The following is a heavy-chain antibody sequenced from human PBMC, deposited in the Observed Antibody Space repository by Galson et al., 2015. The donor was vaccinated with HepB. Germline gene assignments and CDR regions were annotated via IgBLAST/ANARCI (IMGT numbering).Heavy chain of an antibody. CDR1: GFTFDDYG. J-gene: IGHJ3*02. CDR3: ARDKKYDFWSGPDDAFDI. Sequence: SLRLSCAASGFTFDDYGMSWVRQAPGKGLEWVSGINWNGGSTGYADSVKGRFTVSRDNAKNSLYLQMNSLRAEDTALYHCARDKKYDFWSGPDDAFDIWGQGTMVTVSS. D-gene: IGHD3-3*01. CDR2: INWNGGST. V-gene: IGHV3-20*01.